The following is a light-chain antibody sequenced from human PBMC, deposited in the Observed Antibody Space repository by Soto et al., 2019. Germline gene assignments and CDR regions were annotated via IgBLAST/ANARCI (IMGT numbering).Light chain of an antibody. Sequence: SSLLTQPPSVSVAAGQSARITFGGNNRGSTTVHGYHQKPGEAPAVVVYEENDRRPGTPERFSGSNSGNTATLTISRVEAVDEVDYYCEVWDSSSDHRVFGTGTKVTVL. CDR1: NRGSTT. CDR2: EEN. V-gene: IGLV3-21*02. CDR3: EVWDSSSDHRV. J-gene: IGLJ1*01.